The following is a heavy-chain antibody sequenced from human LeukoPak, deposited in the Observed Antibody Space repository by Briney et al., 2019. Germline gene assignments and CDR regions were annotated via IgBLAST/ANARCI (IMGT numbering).Heavy chain of an antibody. Sequence: SETLSLTCTVSGGSISSYYWSWIRQPPGKGLEWIGYIYYSGSTNYNPSLKSRVTISVDTSKNQFSLKLSSVTAADTAVYYCARGTLYSYGPHFDYWGQGTLVTVSS. V-gene: IGHV4-59*01. CDR2: IYYSGST. CDR3: ARGTLYSYGPHFDY. CDR1: GGSISSYY. D-gene: IGHD5-18*01. J-gene: IGHJ4*02.